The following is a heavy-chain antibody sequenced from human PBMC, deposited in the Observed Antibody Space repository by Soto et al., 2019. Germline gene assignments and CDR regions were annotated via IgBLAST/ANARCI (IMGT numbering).Heavy chain of an antibody. J-gene: IGHJ5*02. CDR1: GGTFSSYA. D-gene: IGHD3-22*01. Sequence: QVQLVQSGAEVKKPGSSVKVSCKASGGTFSSYAISWVRQAPGQGLEWMGGIIPIFGTPKYAEKFQGRVTITAQESTSTDYMERSSVRSEDTAVYYCARQKAFDYYDSSRSGWWFDPWGQGTLVTVSS. V-gene: IGHV1-69*12. CDR2: IIPIFGTP. CDR3: ARQKAFDYYDSSRSGWWFDP.